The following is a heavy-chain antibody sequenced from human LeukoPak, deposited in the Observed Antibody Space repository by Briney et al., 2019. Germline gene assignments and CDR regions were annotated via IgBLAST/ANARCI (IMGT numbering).Heavy chain of an antibody. Sequence: GGSLRLSCAVSGFTVSSYYFSWVRQAPGKGLEWVSVIYTEGTTYYADSVKGRFTISRDNSKNTVYLQMNSLRVEDTAVYYCASEGDWGQGTLVTVSS. J-gene: IGHJ4*02. V-gene: IGHV3-66*02. CDR2: IYTEGTT. CDR1: GFTVSSYY. CDR3: ASEGD. D-gene: IGHD3-16*01.